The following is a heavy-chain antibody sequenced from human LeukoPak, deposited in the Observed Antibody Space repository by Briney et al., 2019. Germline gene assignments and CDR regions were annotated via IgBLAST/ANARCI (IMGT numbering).Heavy chain of an antibody. V-gene: IGHV3-23*01. D-gene: IGHD1-14*01. J-gene: IGHJ4*02. CDR3: AKGGHDFNPFYR. Sequence: GGSLRLSCTASGFTFSTYAMGWVRQAPGKGLEGVSSIKGGGGDPFYADSVKGRFTISRDNSKNTLFLQLHNLRAEDSAVYYCAKGGHDFNPFYRWGQGTLVTVS. CDR1: GFTFSTYA. CDR2: IKGGGGDP.